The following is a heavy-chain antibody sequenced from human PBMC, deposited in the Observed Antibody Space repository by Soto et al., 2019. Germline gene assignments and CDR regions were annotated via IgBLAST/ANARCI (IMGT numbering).Heavy chain of an antibody. D-gene: IGHD6-13*01. CDR2: IYYSGST. Sequence: QVQLQESGPGLVKPSQTLSLTCTVSGGSISSGGYYWSWIRQHPGKGLEWIGYIYYSGSTYYNPSLQSRVTISVDTAKTQFSLKLSSVTASDTAVYYCARLRIAAAGTGHYYYGMDVWGQGTTVTVSS. CDR1: GGSISSGGYY. CDR3: ARLRIAAAGTGHYYYGMDV. J-gene: IGHJ6*02. V-gene: IGHV4-31*03.